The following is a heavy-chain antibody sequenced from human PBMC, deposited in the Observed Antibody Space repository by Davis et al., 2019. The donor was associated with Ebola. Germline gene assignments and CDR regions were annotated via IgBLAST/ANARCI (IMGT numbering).Heavy chain of an antibody. CDR3: ARGWLRTSFDY. V-gene: IGHV6-1*01. Sequence: HSQTLSLTCAISGDSVPSAGWNWIRQSPSRGLEWLGRTYYKSKWYNDYAVSVKSRITINPDTSKNQFSLHLNSVTPDDTAVYYCARGWLRTSFDYWGQGTLVTVSS. CDR1: GDSVPSAG. D-gene: IGHD6-19*01. CDR2: TYYKSKWYN. J-gene: IGHJ4*02.